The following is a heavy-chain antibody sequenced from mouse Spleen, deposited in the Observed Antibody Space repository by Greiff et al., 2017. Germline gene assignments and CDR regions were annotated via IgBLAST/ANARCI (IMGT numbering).Heavy chain of an antibody. CDR3: ARKVYRSSYAMDY. V-gene: IGHV1-64*01. CDR1: GYTFTSYW. Sequence: QVQLQQSGAELVKPGASVKLSCKASGYTFTSYWMHWVKQRPGQGLEWIGMIHPNSGSTNYNEKFKSKATLTVDKSSSTAYMQLSSLTSEDSAVYYCARKVYRSSYAMDYWGQGTSVTVSS. D-gene: IGHD2-14*01. CDR2: IHPNSGST. J-gene: IGHJ4*01.